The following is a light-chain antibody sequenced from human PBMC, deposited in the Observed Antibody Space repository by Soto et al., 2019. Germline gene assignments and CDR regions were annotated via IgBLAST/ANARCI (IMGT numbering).Light chain of an antibody. CDR3: SSYSSTGTLYV. J-gene: IGLJ1*01. V-gene: IGLV2-14*01. CDR2: EVI. CDR1: SSDIGLHNY. Sequence: QSVLNRLYSVSLSPGQSNTISCTGTSSDIGLHNYVSWYQQPPGKAPQLLIFEVIHRPSGVSNRFSGSKSGYAASLTISGLQPEDEADYYCSSYSSTGTLYVFGTGTKVTVL.